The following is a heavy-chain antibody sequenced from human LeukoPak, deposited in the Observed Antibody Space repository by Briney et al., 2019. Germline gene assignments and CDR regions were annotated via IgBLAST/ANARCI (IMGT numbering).Heavy chain of an antibody. CDR3: ARRRGWVHRGIDY. D-gene: IGHD3-10*01. V-gene: IGHV4-34*01. CDR2: INHSGST. Sequence: SENLSLTCAVYGGSFSGYYWSWIRQPPGKGLEWIGEINHSGSTNYNPSLKSRVTISVDTSKNQFSLKLSSVTAADTAVYYCARRRGWVHRGIDYWGQGTLVTVSS. J-gene: IGHJ4*02. CDR1: GGSFSGYY.